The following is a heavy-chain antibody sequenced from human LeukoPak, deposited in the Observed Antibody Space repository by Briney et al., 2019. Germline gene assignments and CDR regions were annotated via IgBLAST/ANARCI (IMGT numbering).Heavy chain of an antibody. CDR2: MNPNSGNT. CDR3: ARGASTYYYGSGLG. Sequence: ASVKVSCKASGYTFTSYDINWVRQATGQGLEWMGWMNPNSGNTGYAQKFQGRVTMTRNTSISTAYMELSSLRSEDTAVYYWARGASTYYYGSGLGWGQGTLVTVSS. D-gene: IGHD3-10*01. CDR1: GYTFTSYD. J-gene: IGHJ4*02. V-gene: IGHV1-8*01.